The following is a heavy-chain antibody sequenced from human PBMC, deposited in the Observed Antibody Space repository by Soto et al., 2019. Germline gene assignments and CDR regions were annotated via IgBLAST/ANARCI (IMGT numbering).Heavy chain of an antibody. V-gene: IGHV4-31*03. Sequence: SETLSLTCTVSGGSISSGGYYWSWIRQHPGKGLEWIGYIYYSGSTYYNPSLKSRVTISVDTSKNQFSLKLSSVTAADTAVYYCARVEGDSSGYYYLPLFDYWGQGTLVTVS. J-gene: IGHJ4*02. CDR1: GGSISSGGYY. CDR3: ARVEGDSSGYYYLPLFDY. CDR2: IYYSGST. D-gene: IGHD3-22*01.